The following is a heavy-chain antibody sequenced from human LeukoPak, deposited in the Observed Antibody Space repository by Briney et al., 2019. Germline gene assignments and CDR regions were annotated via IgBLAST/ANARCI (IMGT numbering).Heavy chain of an antibody. J-gene: IGHJ5*02. CDR1: GGTFTNYA. CDR3: ARRSLGSWFDP. V-gene: IGHV1-46*01. CDR2: INPSGGST. D-gene: IGHD3-16*01. Sequence: GASVKVSCKASGGTFTNYAINWVRQAPGQGLEWMGIINPSGGSTSYAQKFQGRVTMTRDTSTSTVYMELSSLRSEDTAVYYCARRSLGSWFDPWGQGTLVTVSS.